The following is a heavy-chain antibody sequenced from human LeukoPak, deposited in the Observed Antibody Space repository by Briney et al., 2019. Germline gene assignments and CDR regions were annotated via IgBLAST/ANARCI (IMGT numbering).Heavy chain of an antibody. Sequence: ASVRVSCKASGYTFTGYYMHWVRQAPGQGLEWMGWINPKSGGTNYAQKFQGRVTMTRDTSISTAYMELSGLRSDDTAVYYCARHYSSGWYSDWGQGTLVTVSS. D-gene: IGHD6-19*01. V-gene: IGHV1-2*02. J-gene: IGHJ4*02. CDR2: INPKSGGT. CDR3: ARHYSSGWYSD. CDR1: GYTFTGYY.